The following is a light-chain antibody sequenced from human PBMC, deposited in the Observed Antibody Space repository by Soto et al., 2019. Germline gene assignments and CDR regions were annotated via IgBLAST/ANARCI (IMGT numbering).Light chain of an antibody. J-gene: IGKJ1*01. CDR3: QQYNNYGSWT. V-gene: IGKV1-5*03. CDR2: KAS. CDR1: QSISGW. Sequence: TQSPGTLSASVGDRVTITCRASQSISGWLAWYQQKPGKAPKLLIYKASSLESGVPSRFSGSGSGTEFTLTISSLQPDDFATYYCQQYNNYGSWTFGQGTKVEIK.